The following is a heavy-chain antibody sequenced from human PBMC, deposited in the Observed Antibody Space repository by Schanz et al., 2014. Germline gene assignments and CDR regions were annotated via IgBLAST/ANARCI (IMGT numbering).Heavy chain of an antibody. V-gene: IGHV3-7*01. Sequence: EFQLVSSGGGLVQPGGSLKLTCVASEFTFSSYWMTWFRQAPGKGLEWLADINQDGTRTYYVDSVKGRFTISRDNAKNSLYLQMNSLRADDTAVYFCAREVWKREEDVASGFSAYWGQGTLVTVSS. CDR3: AREVWKREEDVASGFSAY. CDR1: EFTFSSYW. J-gene: IGHJ4*02. D-gene: IGHD3-3*01. CDR2: INQDGTRT.